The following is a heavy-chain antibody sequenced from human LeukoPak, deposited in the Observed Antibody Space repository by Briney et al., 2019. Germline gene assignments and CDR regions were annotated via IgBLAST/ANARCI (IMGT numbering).Heavy chain of an antibody. D-gene: IGHD1-26*01. Sequence: SQTLSLTCAVSGGSISSGGYSWSWIRQPPGKGLEWIGYIYHGGSTYYNPSLKSRVTISVDRSKNQFSLKLSSVTAADTAVYYCARAAYSGSYSFDYWGQGTLVTVSS. CDR2: IYHGGST. CDR1: GGSISSGGYS. V-gene: IGHV4-30-2*01. J-gene: IGHJ4*02. CDR3: ARAAYSGSYSFDY.